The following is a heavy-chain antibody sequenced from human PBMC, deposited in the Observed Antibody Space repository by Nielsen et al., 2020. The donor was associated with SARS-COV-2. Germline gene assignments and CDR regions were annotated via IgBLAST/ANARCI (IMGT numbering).Heavy chain of an antibody. V-gene: IGHV3-48*02. CDR3: ARTDSGDFDY. CDR2: ISSSSSTI. CDR1: GFTFSSYW. D-gene: IGHD7-27*01. J-gene: IGHJ4*02. Sequence: GESLKISCAASGFTFSSYWMNWVRQAPGKGLEWVSYISSSSSTIYYADSVKGRFTISRDNAKNSLYLQMNSLRDEDTAVYYCARTDSGDFDYWGQGTLVTVSS.